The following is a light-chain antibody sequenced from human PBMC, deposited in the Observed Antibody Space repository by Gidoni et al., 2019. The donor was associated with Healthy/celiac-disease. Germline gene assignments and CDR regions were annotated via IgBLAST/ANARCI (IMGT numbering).Light chain of an antibody. CDR3: QQYNNWPWT. Sequence: EIVMTQTPATLSVSPGERATLSCRASQRVSSNLAWYQQKPGQAPRLLIYGASTRATGLPAWFRGSWSGTEFTLTLISLPSEDFAVYYCQQYNNWPWTFGQGTKVEIK. CDR2: GAS. CDR1: QRVSSN. J-gene: IGKJ1*01. V-gene: IGKV3-15*01.